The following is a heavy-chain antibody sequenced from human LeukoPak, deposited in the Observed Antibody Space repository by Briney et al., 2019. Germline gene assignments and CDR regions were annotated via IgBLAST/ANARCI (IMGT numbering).Heavy chain of an antibody. D-gene: IGHD4-17*01. Sequence: ASAKVSSKPSRYTLTGYYMHSVPQAPGQGLGWRRWSNPNSGGTNYAQKFKGRVTMTRDTSISTAYMELSRLTAEDTAVYYCARVLYSDQSVDYWGQGTLVTVSS. CDR2: SNPNSGGT. CDR1: RYTLTGYY. V-gene: IGHV1-2*02. J-gene: IGHJ4*02. CDR3: ARVLYSDQSVDY.